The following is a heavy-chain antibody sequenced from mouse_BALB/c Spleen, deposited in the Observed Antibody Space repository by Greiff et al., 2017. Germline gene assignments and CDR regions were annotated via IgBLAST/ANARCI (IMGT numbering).Heavy chain of an antibody. V-gene: IGHV5-6-3*01. CDR2: INSNGGST. CDR3: AREDYRYDEEGGYFDV. J-gene: IGHJ1*01. D-gene: IGHD2-14*01. CDR1: GFTFSSYG. Sequence: EVQVVESGGGLVQPGGSLKLSCAASGFTFSSYGMSWVRQTPDKRLELVATINSNGGSTYYPDSVKGRFTISRDNAKNTLYLQMSSLKSEDTAMYYCAREDYRYDEEGGYFDVWGAGTTVTVSS.